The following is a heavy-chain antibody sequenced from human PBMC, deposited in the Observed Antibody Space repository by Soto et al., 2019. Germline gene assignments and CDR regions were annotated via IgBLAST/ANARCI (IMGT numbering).Heavy chain of an antibody. CDR3: ARDGQLDGRDV. J-gene: IGHJ6*02. Sequence: PGGSLRLSCAASGFTFSSYGMHWVRQAPGKGLEWVAVIWYDGSNKYYADSVKGRFTISRDNSKNTLYLQMNSLRAEDTAVYYCARDGQLDGRDVWGQGTTVTVSS. V-gene: IGHV3-33*01. D-gene: IGHD6-6*01. CDR2: IWYDGSNK. CDR1: GFTFSSYG.